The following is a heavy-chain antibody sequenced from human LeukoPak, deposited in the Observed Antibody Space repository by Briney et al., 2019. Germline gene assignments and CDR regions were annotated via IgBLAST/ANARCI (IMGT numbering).Heavy chain of an antibody. CDR3: ARAVPANWFDP. J-gene: IGHJ5*02. D-gene: IGHD2-2*01. CDR1: GGSISSGGYS. V-gene: IGHV4-30-2*01. Sequence: SETLSLTCAVSGGSISSGGYSWSWIRQPPGKVLEWIGYIYHSGSTYYNPSLKSRVTISVDRSKNQFSLKLSSVTAADTAVYYCARAVPANWFDPWGQGTLVTVSS. CDR2: IYHSGST.